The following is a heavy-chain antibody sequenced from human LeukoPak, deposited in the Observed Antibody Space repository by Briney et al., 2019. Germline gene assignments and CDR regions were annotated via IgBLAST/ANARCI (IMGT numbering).Heavy chain of an antibody. CDR2: IPTSGST. V-gene: IGHV4-61*02. CDR3: AMGGGLGIVDY. D-gene: IGHD7-27*01. J-gene: IGHJ4*02. CDR1: GDSISSGTYY. Sequence: SETLSLTCTVSGDSISSGTYYWRWIRQPAGKGLEWIGRIPTSGSTNYHPSLKSRVTISVDTSKNQFSLRLSSVTAADTAVYYCAMGGGLGIVDYWGQGTLVTVSS.